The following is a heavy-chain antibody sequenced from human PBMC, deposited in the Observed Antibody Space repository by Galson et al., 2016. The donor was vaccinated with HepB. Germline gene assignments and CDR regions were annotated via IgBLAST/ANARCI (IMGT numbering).Heavy chain of an antibody. CDR2: INHSGNT. J-gene: IGHJ4*02. CDR1: GGSLRGYY. CDR3: ARISLRVGQDY. Sequence: LTCAVYGGSLRGYYWSWIRQPPGKGLEWIGEINHSGNTNYNPSLKSRVTMTVDASKNQFSLTLRSATAADTALYFCARISLRVGQDYWGQGTLVTVSS. V-gene: IGHV4-34*01. D-gene: IGHD1-26*01.